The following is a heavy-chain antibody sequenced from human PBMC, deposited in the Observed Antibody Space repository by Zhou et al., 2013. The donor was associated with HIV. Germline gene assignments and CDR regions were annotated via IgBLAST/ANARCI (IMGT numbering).Heavy chain of an antibody. V-gene: IGHV1-8*02. CDR2: INPNSGGT. CDR1: GYTFSDYY. Sequence: QVQLVQSGAEVKKPGASVKVSCKASGYTFSDYYIHWVRQAPGQGLEWMGWINPNSGGTSLAQKFQGRVTMTRNTSINTAYMDLGSLRPEDTAVYYCARARISAAGTIVYYFDFWGQGTLVTVSS. CDR3: ARARISAAGTIVYYFDF. D-gene: IGHD6-13*01. J-gene: IGHJ4*02.